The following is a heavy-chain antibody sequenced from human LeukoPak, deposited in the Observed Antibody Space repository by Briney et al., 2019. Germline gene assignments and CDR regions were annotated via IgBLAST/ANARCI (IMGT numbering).Heavy chain of an antibody. D-gene: IGHD3/OR15-3a*01. CDR1: GYTLTELS. V-gene: IGHV1-24*01. CDR3: ATFPDWLYASDI. Sequence: ASVKVSCKVSGYTLTELSMHWVRQAPGKGLEWMGGFDPEDGETIYAQKFQGRVTMTEDTSTDTAYMELSSLRSEDTAVYYCATFPDWLYASDIWGQGTMVTVSS. CDR2: FDPEDGET. J-gene: IGHJ3*02.